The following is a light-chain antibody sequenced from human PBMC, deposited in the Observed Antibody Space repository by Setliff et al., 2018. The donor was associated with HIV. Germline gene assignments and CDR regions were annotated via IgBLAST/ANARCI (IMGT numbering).Light chain of an antibody. CDR3: SSYTSTTPLYV. CDR1: SSDVGAYNY. V-gene: IGLV2-14*03. Sequence: QSALTQPASVSGSPGQSITISCTGFSSDVGAYNYVSWYQQHPGKAPKLMIYDVSNRPSGVSNRFSGSKSGNTASLTISGLQAEDEADYYCSSYTSTTPLYVFGTGTKVTVL. J-gene: IGLJ1*01. CDR2: DVS.